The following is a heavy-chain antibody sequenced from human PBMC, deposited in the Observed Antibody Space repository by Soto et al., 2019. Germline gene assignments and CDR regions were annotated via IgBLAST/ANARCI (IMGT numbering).Heavy chain of an antibody. CDR2: ISNTGGGI. J-gene: IGHJ4*02. Sequence: EVQLLDSGGGLVQPGGSLGLSCAASGFTFNNYAMNWVRQAPGMGLEWVATISNTGGGIYYADSVKGRFTISRDNSKNTLYLQMSSLRVEDTAVYYCAKDRLAGNFDYWGQGTQVTVSS. CDR3: AKDRLAGNFDY. CDR1: GFTFNNYA. V-gene: IGHV3-23*01.